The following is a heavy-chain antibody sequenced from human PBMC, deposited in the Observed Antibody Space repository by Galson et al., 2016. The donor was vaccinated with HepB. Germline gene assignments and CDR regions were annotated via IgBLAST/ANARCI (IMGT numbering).Heavy chain of an antibody. CDR1: GDSISSGHW. V-gene: IGHV4-4*02. J-gene: IGHJ4*02. CDR3: ARVLETRIDN. CDR2: IYQSGSP. D-gene: IGHD1-14*01. Sequence: SETLSLTCAVSGDSISSGHWWSWVRQPPGKGLEWIGEIYQSGSPNYNPSLRGRVTISLDKSKNQFSLKVRSVTAADTALYYCARVLETRIDNWGQGTLVTVSS.